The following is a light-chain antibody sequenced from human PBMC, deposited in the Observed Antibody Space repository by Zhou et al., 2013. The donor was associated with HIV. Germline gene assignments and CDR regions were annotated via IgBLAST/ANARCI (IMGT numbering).Light chain of an antibody. CDR1: QSVSSK. Sequence: EIVMTQSPATLSVSPGERVILSCRASQSVSSKLAWYQQKPGQTPRLLIYDASTRATALPPRFSGSGFGTEFTLSISSLQSEDFATYYCQQYNMWPLTFGGGTKVEI. CDR2: DAS. J-gene: IGKJ4*01. V-gene: IGKV3-15*01. CDR3: QQYNMWPLT.